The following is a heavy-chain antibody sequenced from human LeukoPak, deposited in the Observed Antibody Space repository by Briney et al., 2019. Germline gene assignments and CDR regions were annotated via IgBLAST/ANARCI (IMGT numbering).Heavy chain of an antibody. J-gene: IGHJ3*02. CDR2: ISSSSSYI. Sequence: GGSLRLSCAASGFTFSSYSMNWVRQAPGKGLEWVSSISSSSSYIYYADSVKGRFTISRDNAKNSLYLQMNSLRAEDTAVYYCATDLHLADAFDIWGQGTMVTVSS. CDR1: GFTFSSYS. V-gene: IGHV3-21*04. CDR3: ATDLHLADAFDI.